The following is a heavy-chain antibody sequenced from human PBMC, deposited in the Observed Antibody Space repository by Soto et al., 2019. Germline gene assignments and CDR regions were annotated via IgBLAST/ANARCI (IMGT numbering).Heavy chain of an antibody. D-gene: IGHD6-19*01. V-gene: IGHV3-30*03. CDR2: ISYDGSNK. CDR3: AIYSRGWYPLDY. CDR1: GFTFSSYG. J-gene: IGHJ4*02. Sequence: QVQLVESGGGVVQPGRSLRLSCAASGFTFSSYGMHWVRQAPGKGLEWVAVISYDGSNKYSADSVKGRFTISRDNSKNTLYLKMNSLRAEDTAVYYCAIYSRGWYPLDYWGQGTLVNVSS.